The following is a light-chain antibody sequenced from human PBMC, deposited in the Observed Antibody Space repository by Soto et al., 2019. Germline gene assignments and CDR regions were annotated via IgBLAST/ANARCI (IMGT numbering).Light chain of an antibody. CDR1: QSLVYSDGNTY. V-gene: IGKV2-30*01. Sequence: DIVMTQSPLSLPVTLGQPASISCRSNQSLVYSDGNTYLNWFQQRPGQSPRRLIYKASNRDSGVPDRFSGSGSGSDFSLKISRVEAEDVGVYYCMQGTHWPWTFGQGTKVEIK. CDR2: KAS. CDR3: MQGTHWPWT. J-gene: IGKJ1*01.